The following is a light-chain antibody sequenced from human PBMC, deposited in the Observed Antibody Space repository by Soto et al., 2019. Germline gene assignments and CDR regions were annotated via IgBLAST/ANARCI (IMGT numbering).Light chain of an antibody. CDR3: SSYTSSSTVV. V-gene: IGLV2-14*01. CDR2: DVN. CDR1: SSDVGGYNY. J-gene: IGLJ2*01. Sequence: QSALTQPASVSGSPGQSITISCTGTSSDVGGYNYVSWYQQHPGKAPKLMIYDVNNRPSGVSHRFSGSKSGNTASLTISGLQAEDEADYYCSSYTSSSTVVFGGGTKVTVL.